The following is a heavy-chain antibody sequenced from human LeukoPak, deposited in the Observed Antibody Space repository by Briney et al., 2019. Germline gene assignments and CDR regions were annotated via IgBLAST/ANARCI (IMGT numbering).Heavy chain of an antibody. CDR2: ISVSGGST. J-gene: IGHJ4*02. D-gene: IGHD4-17*01. Sequence: PGGSLRLSCAASGFTFGSYAMSWVRQAPEKGLEWVSGISVSGGSTYYADSVKGRFTISRDNSKNTLYLQMNSLRAEDTAVYYCARDPYGDYVFDYWGQGTLVTVSS. CDR1: GFTFGSYA. V-gene: IGHV3-23*01. CDR3: ARDPYGDYVFDY.